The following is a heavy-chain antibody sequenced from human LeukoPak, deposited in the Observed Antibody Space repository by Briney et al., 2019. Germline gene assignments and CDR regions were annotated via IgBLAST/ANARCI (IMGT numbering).Heavy chain of an antibody. D-gene: IGHD2-2*01. CDR1: GYTFTSYG. V-gene: IGHV1-18*01. CDR2: ISAYNGNT. CDR3: ARSTVVPAAILPGDY. Sequence: ASVNVSCKASGYTFTSYGISWVRQAPGQGLEWMGRISAYNGNTNYAQKLQGRVTMTTDTSTSTAYMELRSLRSDDTAVYYCARSTVVPAAILPGDYWGQGTLVTVSS. J-gene: IGHJ4*02.